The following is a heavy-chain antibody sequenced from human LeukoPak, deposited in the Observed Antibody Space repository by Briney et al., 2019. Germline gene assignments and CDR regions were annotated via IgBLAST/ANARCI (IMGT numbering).Heavy chain of an antibody. V-gene: IGHV3-53*04. D-gene: IGHD5-18*01. CDR1: GFTLSTNC. CDR3: ARVDSVMAYYFDL. Sequence: PGGSLRLSCAASGFTLSTNCMTWVRQAPGKGLEWVSTIYSGGTTYYAASVIGRFTISIHNSRNTLYLQMNSLRAEDTAVYYCARVDSVMAYYFDLWGQGTLVTVSS. J-gene: IGHJ4*02. CDR2: IYSGGTT.